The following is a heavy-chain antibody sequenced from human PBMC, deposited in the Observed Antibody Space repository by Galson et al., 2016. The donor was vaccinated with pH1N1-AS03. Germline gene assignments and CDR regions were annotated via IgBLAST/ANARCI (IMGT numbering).Heavy chain of an antibody. CDR3: AKDYSTGGNSPTFDF. J-gene: IGHJ4*02. D-gene: IGHD4-23*01. CDR2: INWDGSSL. V-gene: IGHV3-43D*03. Sequence: SLRLSCAASGFIFDDYAMHWVRQAPGKGLEWVALINWDGSSLFHADSVKGRFTISRDNSKNSLYLQMKSLRVEDTALYYCAKDYSTGGNSPTFDFCGLGTLVTVSP. CDR1: GFIFDDYA.